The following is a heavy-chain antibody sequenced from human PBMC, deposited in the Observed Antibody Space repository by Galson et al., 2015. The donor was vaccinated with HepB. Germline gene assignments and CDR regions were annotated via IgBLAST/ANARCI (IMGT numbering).Heavy chain of an antibody. J-gene: IGHJ4*02. CDR3: ATKSGRAWCLDY. Sequence: SLRLSCAASGYTFSSYGMHWVRQAPGKGLEWVAVISYDGSNKYYADSVKGRFTVSRDNSKNTLYLQMNSLRAEDTAVYYCATKSGRAWCLDYWGQGTLVTVSS. V-gene: IGHV3-30*03. CDR1: GYTFSSYG. D-gene: IGHD2-15*01. CDR2: ISYDGSNK.